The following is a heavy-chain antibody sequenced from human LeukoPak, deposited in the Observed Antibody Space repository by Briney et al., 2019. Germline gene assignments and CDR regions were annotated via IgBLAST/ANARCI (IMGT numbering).Heavy chain of an antibody. Sequence: GGSLRLSCAASGFTFSSYSMNWVRQAPGKGLEWVSSISTSSVYTYYTDSVKGRFSISRDNAKNSLFLQMNSLRAEDTAVYYCARDSNYNYWSGPGYWGQGTLVTVSS. CDR3: ARDSNYNYWSGPGY. CDR1: GFTFSSYS. D-gene: IGHD3-3*01. CDR2: ISTSSVYT. V-gene: IGHV3-21*01. J-gene: IGHJ4*02.